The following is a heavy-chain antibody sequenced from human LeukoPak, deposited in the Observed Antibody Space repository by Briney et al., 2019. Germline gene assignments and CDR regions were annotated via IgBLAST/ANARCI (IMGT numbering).Heavy chain of an antibody. CDR2: TYTSGSS. CDR3: ARDGGVDRLGVAVTDGFDP. D-gene: IGHD6-19*01. Sequence: GGSLRLSCAASGFSVSGNHMSWVRQAPGKGLEWVSVTYTSGSSYYSDSVKGRFTISRDNSKNTLYLQMNSLRGEDTAVYYCARDGGVDRLGVAVTDGFDPWGQGTLVSVSS. V-gene: IGHV3-53*01. CDR1: GFSVSGNH. J-gene: IGHJ5*02.